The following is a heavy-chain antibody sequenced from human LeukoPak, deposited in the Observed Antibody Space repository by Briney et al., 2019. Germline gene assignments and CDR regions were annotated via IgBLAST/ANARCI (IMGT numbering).Heavy chain of an antibody. V-gene: IGHV3-21*06. Sequence: PGGSLGLSCAASGFTFSSYSMNWVRQAPGKGLEWVSSISGTSEYIYYADSVKGRFTISRDNGQNSLYLQMNSLRAEDTAVYYCARREPQGCSGTSCFAGPVGHWGQGTLVTVSS. CDR2: ISGTSEYI. J-gene: IGHJ4*02. CDR3: ARREPQGCSGTSCFAGPVGH. D-gene: IGHD2-2*01. CDR1: GFTFSSYS.